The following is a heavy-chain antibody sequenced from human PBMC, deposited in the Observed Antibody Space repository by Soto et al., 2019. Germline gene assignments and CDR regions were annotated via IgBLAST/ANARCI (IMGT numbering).Heavy chain of an antibody. Sequence: PGGSLRLSCAASGFTFSSYSMNWVRQAPGKGLEWVSSISSSSSYIYYADSVKGRFTISRDNAKNSLYLQMNSLRAEDTAVYYCARDYPYDRSGYYLFADAFDIWGQGTMVTVSS. CDR1: GFTFSSYS. CDR2: ISSSSSYI. J-gene: IGHJ3*02. CDR3: ARDYPYDRSGYYLFADAFDI. D-gene: IGHD3-22*01. V-gene: IGHV3-21*01.